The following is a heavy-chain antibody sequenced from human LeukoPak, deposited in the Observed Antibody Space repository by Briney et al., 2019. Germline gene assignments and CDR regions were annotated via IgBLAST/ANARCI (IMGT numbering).Heavy chain of an antibody. CDR3: AKGTRVVVPAAMGRGYMDV. D-gene: IGHD2-2*01. J-gene: IGHJ6*03. CDR2: IRYDGSNK. CDR1: GFTFRSYG. Sequence: GGSLRLSCEASGFTFRSYGIHWVRQAPGKGLEWVAFIRYDGSNKYYADSVKGRFTISRDNPKNTLYLQMNSLRAEDTAVYYCAKGTRVVVPAAMGRGYMDVWGKGTTVTVSS. V-gene: IGHV3-30*02.